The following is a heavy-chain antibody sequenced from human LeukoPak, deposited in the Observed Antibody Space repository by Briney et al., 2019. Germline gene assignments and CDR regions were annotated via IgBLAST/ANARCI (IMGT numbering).Heavy chain of an antibody. CDR2: INQDGGEK. CDR1: GFTFSSYW. D-gene: IGHD3-3*01. J-gene: IGHJ6*02. Sequence: GGSLRLSCAASGFTFSSYWMSWVRQAPGKGLEGVANINQDGGEKYYVDPVKGRFTISRDNAKNSLYLQMNSLRAEDTAVYYCARDEGADFWSGYSYYYYGMDVWGQGTTVTVSS. V-gene: IGHV3-7*03. CDR3: ARDEGADFWSGYSYYYYGMDV.